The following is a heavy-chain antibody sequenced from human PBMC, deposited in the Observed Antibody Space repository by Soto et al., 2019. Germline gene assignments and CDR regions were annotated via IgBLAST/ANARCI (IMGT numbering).Heavy chain of an antibody. Sequence: GGSLRLSCAASGFTFSDYAMNWVRQAPGKGLEWVSTISGSGDNTYYAHSVKGRFTVSRDNSQNTLYLQMNSLTAEDTVVYYCANAPLFDYWGQGTLVTVSS. J-gene: IGHJ4*02. CDR3: ANAPLFDY. CDR1: GFTFSDYA. V-gene: IGHV3-23*01. CDR2: ISGSGDNT.